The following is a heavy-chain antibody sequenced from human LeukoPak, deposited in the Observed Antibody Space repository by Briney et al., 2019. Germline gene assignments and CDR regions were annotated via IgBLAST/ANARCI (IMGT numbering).Heavy chain of an antibody. CDR3: VKHVGSRWSNNRFDP. V-gene: IGHV3-23*01. CDR2: VSRFGGTT. J-gene: IGHJ5*02. Sequence: GGSLRLSCAASGFTFDSYAMSWFRQAPGKGLEWVSAVSRFGGTTYYADSAKGRFTISRDNSNNTVYLQMNSLRVGDTALYYCVKHVGSRWSNNRFDPWGQGTLVTVS. D-gene: IGHD6-13*01. CDR1: GFTFDSYA.